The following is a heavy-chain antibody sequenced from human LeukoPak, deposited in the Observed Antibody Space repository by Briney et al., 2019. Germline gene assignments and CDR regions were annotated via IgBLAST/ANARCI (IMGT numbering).Heavy chain of an antibody. J-gene: IGHJ6*03. Sequence: GGSLRLSCAASGFTFSDYYMSWIRQAPGKGLEWVSGLSGSGSTTYYADSVKGRFTISRDNSKNTLYLQMNSLRAGDTAIYYCARAPPYGGYYYYYYMDVWGKGTTVTVSS. CDR1: GFTFSDYY. CDR3: ARAPPYGGYYYYYYMDV. D-gene: IGHD4/OR15-4a*01. CDR2: LSGSGSTT. V-gene: IGHV3-23*01.